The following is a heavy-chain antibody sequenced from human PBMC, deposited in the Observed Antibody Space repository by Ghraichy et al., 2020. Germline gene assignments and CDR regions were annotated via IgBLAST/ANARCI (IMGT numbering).Heavy chain of an antibody. D-gene: IGHD3-10*01. CDR1: GGSISSYY. Sequence: SQTLSLTCTVSGGSISSYYWSWIRQPPGKGLEWIGYIYYSGSTNYNPSLKSRVTISVDTSKNQFSLKLSSVTAADTAVYYCARADYGSGTNCGFDPWGQGTLVTVSS. CDR3: ARADYGSGTNCGFDP. J-gene: IGHJ5*02. CDR2: IYYSGST. V-gene: IGHV4-59*08.